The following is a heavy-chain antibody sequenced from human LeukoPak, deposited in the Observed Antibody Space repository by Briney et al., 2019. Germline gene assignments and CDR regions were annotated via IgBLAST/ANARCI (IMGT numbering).Heavy chain of an antibody. CDR2: ISYDGSNK. D-gene: IGHD3-22*01. CDR3: AKPTVGYYDSSGYFPDY. Sequence: AGGSLRLSCAASGFTFSSYGMHWVRQAPGKGLEWVAVISYDGSNKYYADSVKGRFTISRDNSKNTLYLQMNSLRAEDTAVYYCAKPTVGYYDSSGYFPDYWGQGTLVTVSS. J-gene: IGHJ4*02. CDR1: GFTFSSYG. V-gene: IGHV3-30*18.